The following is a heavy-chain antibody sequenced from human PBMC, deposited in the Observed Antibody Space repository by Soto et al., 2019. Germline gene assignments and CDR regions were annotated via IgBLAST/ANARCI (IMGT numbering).Heavy chain of an antibody. CDR2: IYSGGSA. Sequence: GGSLRVSCAASGFTVSSNYRSWVRQAPGKGLEWVSVIYSGGSAYYADSVKGRFTISRDNSKNTLDLQMNSLRVEDTAVYYCARSNSGSRAMDVWGQGTTVTVSS. V-gene: IGHV3-66*01. CDR3: ARSNSGSRAMDV. D-gene: IGHD1-26*01. J-gene: IGHJ6*02. CDR1: GFTVSSNY.